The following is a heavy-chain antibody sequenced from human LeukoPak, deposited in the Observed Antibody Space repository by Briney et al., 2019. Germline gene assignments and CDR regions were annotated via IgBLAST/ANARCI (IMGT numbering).Heavy chain of an antibody. CDR3: ARDNDILTGYYFDY. CDR2: ITSSGSTT. D-gene: IGHD3-9*01. J-gene: IGHJ4*02. Sequence: PGGSLRLSCAASGFTFSSFEMNWVRQAPGKGLEWVSYITSSGSTTHYADSVKGRFTISRDNAKNSLYLQMNSLRAEDTAVYYCARDNDILTGYYFDYWGQGTLVTVSS. CDR1: GFTFSSFE. V-gene: IGHV3-48*03.